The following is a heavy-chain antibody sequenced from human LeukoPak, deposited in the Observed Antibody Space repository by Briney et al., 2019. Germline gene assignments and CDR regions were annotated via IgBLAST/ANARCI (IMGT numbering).Heavy chain of an antibody. CDR3: AKDTAPTSLGYGMDV. V-gene: IGHV3-9*01. CDR2: ISWNSGSI. CDR1: GFTFDDYA. J-gene: IGHJ6*02. Sequence: GRSLRLSCAASGFTFDDYAMHWVRQAPGKGLEWVSGISWNSGSIGYADSVKGRFTISRDNAENSLYLQMNSLRAEDTALYYCAKDTAPTSLGYGMDVWGQGTTVTVSS.